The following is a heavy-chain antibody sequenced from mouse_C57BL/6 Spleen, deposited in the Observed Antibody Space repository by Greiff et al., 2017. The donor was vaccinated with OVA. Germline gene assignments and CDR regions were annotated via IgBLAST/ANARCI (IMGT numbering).Heavy chain of an antibody. J-gene: IGHJ2*01. CDR1: GFTFSSYG. CDR3: ARHDSSYYFDY. CDR2: ISSGGSYT. V-gene: IGHV5-6*01. D-gene: IGHD1-1*01. Sequence: EVQVVESGGDLVKPGGSLKLSCAASGFTFSSYGMSWVRQTPDKRLEWVATISSGGSYTYYPDSVKGRFTISRDNAKNTLYLQMSSLKSEDTAMYYCARHDSSYYFDYWGQGTTLTVSS.